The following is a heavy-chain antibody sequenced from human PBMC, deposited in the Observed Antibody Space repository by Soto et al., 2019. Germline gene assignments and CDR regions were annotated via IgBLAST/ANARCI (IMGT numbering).Heavy chain of an antibody. J-gene: IGHJ6*02. CDR2: IYYSRST. Sequence: PSETLSLTCTVSGCSISGGDYYWGWIRPPPGQGLVWLGNIYYSRSTYSNPSLKSCITLSVDASKNQYSLKLSSMTAADTAEYYCARVRIMGISASSSWKAYYYYGMDVWGQGTTVTVSS. D-gene: IGHD6-13*01. V-gene: IGHV4-30-4*01. CDR3: ARVRIMGISASSSWKAYYYYGMDV. CDR1: GCSISGGDYY.